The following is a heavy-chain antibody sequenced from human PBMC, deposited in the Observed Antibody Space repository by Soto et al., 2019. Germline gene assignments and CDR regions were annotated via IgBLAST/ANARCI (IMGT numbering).Heavy chain of an antibody. CDR1: GFSLTTSGVG. V-gene: IGHV2-5*02. CDR3: AHRVLRTVFGLVTTTAIYFDF. D-gene: IGHD3-3*01. CDR2: IYWDDDK. Sequence: QITLNESGPTVVRPTETLTLTCRFSGFSLTTSGVGVGWIRQSPGNAPEWLALIYWDDDKRYSASLKITLTITKDTSKHQVVLTVSDLDPTDTATYYCAHRVLRTVFGLVTTTAIYFDFWGQGTPVAVSS. J-gene: IGHJ4*02.